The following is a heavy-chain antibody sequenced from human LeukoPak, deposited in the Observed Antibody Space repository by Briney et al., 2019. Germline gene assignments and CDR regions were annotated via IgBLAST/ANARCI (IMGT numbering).Heavy chain of an antibody. CDR1: GGSISSYY. CDR3: ARREEHSSGWYHWFDP. Sequence: SETLSLTCTVSGGSISSYYWSWIRQPPGKGLEWIGYIYYSGSTNYNPSLKSRVTISVDTSKNQFSLKLSSVTAADTAVYYCARREEHSSGWYHWFDPWGQGTLVTVSS. V-gene: IGHV4-59*08. J-gene: IGHJ5*02. D-gene: IGHD6-19*01. CDR2: IYYSGST.